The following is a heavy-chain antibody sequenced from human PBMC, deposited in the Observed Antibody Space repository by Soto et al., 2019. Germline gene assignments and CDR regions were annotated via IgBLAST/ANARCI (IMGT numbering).Heavy chain of an antibody. V-gene: IGHV1-8*01. CDR1: GYTFTSYD. D-gene: IGHD6-13*01. Sequence: GASVKVSCKASGYTFTSYDINWVRQATGQGLEWMGWMNPNSGNTGYAQKFQGRVTMTMTTSISTAYLELSSLRSDDTAIYYCARTMGGIAAAGSDFWGQGTLVTVSS. CDR2: MNPNSGNT. J-gene: IGHJ4*02. CDR3: ARTMGGIAAAGSDF.